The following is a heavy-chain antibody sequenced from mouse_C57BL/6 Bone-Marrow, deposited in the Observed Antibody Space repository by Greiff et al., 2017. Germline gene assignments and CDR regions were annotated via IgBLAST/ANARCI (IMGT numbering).Heavy chain of an antibody. J-gene: IGHJ3*01. D-gene: IGHD2-2*01. Sequence: QVQLQQSGAELVRPGSSVKLSCKASGYTFTSYWMHWVKQRPIQGLEWIGNIDPSDSETHYNQKFKDKATLTVDKSSSTAYMQLSSLTSEDAAVYYCGRRGYDGAWFAYWGQGTLVTVSA. CDR3: GRRGYDGAWFAY. CDR1: GYTFTSYW. CDR2: IDPSDSET. V-gene: IGHV1-52*01.